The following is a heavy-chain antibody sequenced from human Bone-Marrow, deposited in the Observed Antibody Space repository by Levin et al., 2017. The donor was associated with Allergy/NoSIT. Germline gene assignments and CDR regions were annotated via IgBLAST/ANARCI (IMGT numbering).Heavy chain of an antibody. J-gene: IGHJ5*02. D-gene: IGHD3-3*01. CDR2: IYYTGRT. V-gene: IGHV4-30-4*01. CDR3: DRGDHSGSLSGYFWDNCLDP. CDR1: GDYVNSGNYD. Sequence: PSETLSLTCTVSGDYVNSGNYDWSWIRQSPEKGLEWIGHIYYTGRTYYKPSLGSRVTISLDTSKNQVSLKLNSVTAADTAMYYCDRGDHSGSLSGYFWDNCLDPWGQGIQVTVSS.